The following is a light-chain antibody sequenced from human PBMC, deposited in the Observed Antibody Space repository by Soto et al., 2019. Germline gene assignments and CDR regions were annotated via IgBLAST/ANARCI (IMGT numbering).Light chain of an antibody. CDR2: ETS. CDR1: SSDFGSYKF. J-gene: IGLJ1*01. CDR3: FSVTSPNTHV. V-gene: IGLV2-14*02. Sequence: QSALTQPASVAGSPGQSVTISCTGTSSDFGSYKFVSWYQHHPGKVPKVIIYETSKRPSGVSDRFSGSKSGNTASLTISGSQAADEADYYCFSVTSPNTHVFGSGTKLTVL.